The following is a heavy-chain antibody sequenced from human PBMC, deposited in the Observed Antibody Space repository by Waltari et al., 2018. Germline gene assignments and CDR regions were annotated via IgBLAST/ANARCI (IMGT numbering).Heavy chain of an antibody. V-gene: IGHV3-53*04. D-gene: IGHD6-19*01. CDR1: GFTVNTDY. J-gene: IGHJ4*02. Sequence: EVQLIQSGGDLVQPGESLTLSCAASGFTVNTDYMSWVRQAPGKGLEWVSVIYKNGGTYYADSVRGRFTVSRDNSKNTLFLQMNSLRSDDTAVYWCARDGLNGWHHESWGQGSQVTVSS. CDR3: ARDGLNGWHHES. CDR2: IYKNGGT.